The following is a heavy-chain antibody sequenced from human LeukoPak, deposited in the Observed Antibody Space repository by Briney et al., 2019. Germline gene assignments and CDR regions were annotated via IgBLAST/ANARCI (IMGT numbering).Heavy chain of an antibody. V-gene: IGHV3-15*04. CDR2: IGSKTDGVTT. D-gene: IGHD1-26*01. CDR1: GFTITNAW. CDR3: IKESS. J-gene: IGHJ5*02. Sequence: PLGSLRLSCAASGFTITNAWVSWVRQAPGKGLEWVGRIGSKTDGVTTDYAAAVKGRFSISRDDSKNSLFLQMNSLKTEDTAVYYCIKESSWGQGTLVTDSS.